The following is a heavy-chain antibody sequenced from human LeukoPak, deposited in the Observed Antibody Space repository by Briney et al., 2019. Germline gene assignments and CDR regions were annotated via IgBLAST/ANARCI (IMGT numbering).Heavy chain of an antibody. CDR2: ISYDGSNK. CDR3: AKVPIPAVAGRIGYFQH. Sequence: GGSLRLSCAASGFTFSSYGMHWVRQAPGKGLEWVAVISYDGSNKYYADSVKGRFTISRDNSKNTLYLQMNSLRAEDTAVYYCAKVPIPAVAGRIGYFQHWGQGTLVTVSS. V-gene: IGHV3-30*18. J-gene: IGHJ1*01. D-gene: IGHD6-19*01. CDR1: GFTFSSYG.